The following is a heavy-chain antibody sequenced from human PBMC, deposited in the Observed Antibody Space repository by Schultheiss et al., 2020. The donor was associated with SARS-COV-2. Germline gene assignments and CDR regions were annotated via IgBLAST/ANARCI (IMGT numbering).Heavy chain of an antibody. V-gene: IGHV4-61*01. CDR2: IYHSGGT. Sequence: SQTLSLTCSVSGGSVSSGSYYWTWIRQSPGRGLEWIGYIYHSGGTRYHPSLKSRVTMSVDMSNNEFSLRLSSVTAADTAVYYCARDGDSSSSDPNYYYGMDVWGQGTTVTVSS. CDR3: ARDGDSSSSDPNYYYGMDV. D-gene: IGHD6-6*01. J-gene: IGHJ6*02. CDR1: GGSVSSGSYY.